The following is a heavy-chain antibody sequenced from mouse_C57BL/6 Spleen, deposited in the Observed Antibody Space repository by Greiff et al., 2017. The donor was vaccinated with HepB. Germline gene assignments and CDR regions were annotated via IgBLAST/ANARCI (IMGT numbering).Heavy chain of an antibody. Sequence: VQLQQPGAELVMPGASVKLSCKASGYTFTSYWMHWVKQRPGQGLEWIGEIDPSDSYTNYNQKFKGKSTLTVDKSSSTAYMQLSSLTAEDSAVYYCARVVRYSMDYWGQGTSVTVSS. CDR2: IDPSDSYT. CDR1: GYTFTSYW. J-gene: IGHJ4*01. V-gene: IGHV1-69*01. D-gene: IGHD1-1*02. CDR3: ARVVRYSMDY.